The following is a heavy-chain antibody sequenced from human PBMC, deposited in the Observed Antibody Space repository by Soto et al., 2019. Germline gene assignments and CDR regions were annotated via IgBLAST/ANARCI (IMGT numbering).Heavy chain of an antibody. V-gene: IGHV5-10-1*01. J-gene: IGHJ6*02. Sequence: RGESLRISCKGSGYSFTSYWISWVRQMPGKGLEWMGRIDPSDSYTNYSPSFQGHVTISADKSISTAYLQWSSLKASDTAMYYCARRSYCSSTSCRESSYYYYGMDVWGQGTTVTVSS. D-gene: IGHD2-2*01. CDR2: IDPSDSYT. CDR3: ARRSYCSSTSCRESSYYYYGMDV. CDR1: GYSFTSYW.